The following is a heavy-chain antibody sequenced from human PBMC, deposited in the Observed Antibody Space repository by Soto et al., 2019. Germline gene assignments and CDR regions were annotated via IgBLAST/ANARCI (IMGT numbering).Heavy chain of an antibody. CDR2: IYSGGST. CDR1: GFTFSSNY. Sequence: XESLRLSCAASGFTFSSNYMSWVRQAPGKGLEWVSVIYSGGSTYYADSVKGRFTISRDNSKNTLYLQMNSLRAEDTAVYYCARDMIFGVVLGMDVWGQGTTVTVSS. J-gene: IGHJ6*02. V-gene: IGHV3-53*01. CDR3: ARDMIFGVVLGMDV. D-gene: IGHD3-3*01.